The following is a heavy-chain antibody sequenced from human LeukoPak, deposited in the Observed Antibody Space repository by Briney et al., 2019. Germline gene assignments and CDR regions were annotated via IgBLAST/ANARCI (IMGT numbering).Heavy chain of an antibody. V-gene: IGHV3-21*01. CDR1: GFTFSSYS. CDR3: ASAYGDYLYFDY. CDR2: ISSSSSYI. D-gene: IGHD4-17*01. J-gene: IGHJ4*02. Sequence: GGSLRLSCAASGFTFSSYSMNRVRQAPGKGLEWVSSISSSSSYIYYADSVKGRFTISRDNAKNSLYLQMNSLRAEDTAVYYCASAYGDYLYFDYWGQGTLVTVSS.